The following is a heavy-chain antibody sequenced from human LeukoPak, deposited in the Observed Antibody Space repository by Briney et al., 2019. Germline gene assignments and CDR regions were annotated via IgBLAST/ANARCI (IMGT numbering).Heavy chain of an antibody. D-gene: IGHD5-18*01. CDR1: GFIVSAYA. CDR2: VSGDGVKT. Sequence: GGSLRLSCAASGFIVSAYAMSWVRQAPGNGPEWVSAVSGDGVKTFYADSVKGRFTISRDNSKETVYLQLNSLRDGDTAVNYCVKEGEGYSYNPKTGPPSWGQGTLVTVSS. CDR3: VKEGEGYSYNPKTGPPS. V-gene: IGHV3-23*01. J-gene: IGHJ4*02.